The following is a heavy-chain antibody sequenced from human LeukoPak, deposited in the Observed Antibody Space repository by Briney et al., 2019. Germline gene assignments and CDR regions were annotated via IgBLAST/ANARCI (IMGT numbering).Heavy chain of an antibody. Sequence: GRSLRLSCAASGFTFDDYAMHWVRQAPGKGLEWVSGISWNSGSIGYADSVKGRFTISRDNAKNTLYLQMNSLRAEDTAVYYCAAGVATDYWGQGTLVTVSS. CDR1: GFTFDDYA. CDR2: ISWNSGSI. D-gene: IGHD3-3*01. V-gene: IGHV3-9*01. J-gene: IGHJ4*02. CDR3: AAGVATDY.